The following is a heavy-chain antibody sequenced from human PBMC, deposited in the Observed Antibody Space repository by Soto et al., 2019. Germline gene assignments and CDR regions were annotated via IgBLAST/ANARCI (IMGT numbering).Heavy chain of an antibody. D-gene: IGHD6-13*01. CDR3: AKDGGQL. CDR2: ISWNSGSI. V-gene: IGHV3-9*01. Sequence: GGSLRLSCAASGFTFDDYAMHWVRQAPGKGLEWVSGISWNSGSIGYADSVKGRFTISRDNAKNSLYLQMNSLRAEDTALYYCAKDGGQLWGRGTLVTVSS. CDR1: GFTFDDYA. J-gene: IGHJ2*01.